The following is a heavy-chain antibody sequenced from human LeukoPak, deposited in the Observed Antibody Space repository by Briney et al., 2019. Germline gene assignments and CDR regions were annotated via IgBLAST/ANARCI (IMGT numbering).Heavy chain of an antibody. CDR1: GFTFGGYA. CDR2: ISYDGSNK. D-gene: IGHD3-10*01. J-gene: IGHJ3*02. V-gene: IGHV3-30*18. Sequence: PGRSLRLSCAATGFTFGGYAMHWVRQAPGKGLEWVAVISYDGSNKYYADSVKGRFTISRDNSKNTLYMQMNSLRAEDTAVYYCAKARGKYYTSGRNTSDIWGQGTMVSVSS. CDR3: AKARGKYYTSGRNTSDI.